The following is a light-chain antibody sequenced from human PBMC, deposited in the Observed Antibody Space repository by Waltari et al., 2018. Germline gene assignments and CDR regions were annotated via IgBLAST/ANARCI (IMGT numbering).Light chain of an antibody. Sequence: VLTQSPGTLSLSPGERATLSCRASQGVSKYLAWYQQRPGQAPRLLIYAASTRATGVPDRFSGSGFGTDFSLTISRLEPEDFAVYYCQNHERLPATFGQGTKVEIK. J-gene: IGKJ1*01. V-gene: IGKV3-20*01. CDR3: QNHERLPAT. CDR2: AAS. CDR1: QGVSKY.